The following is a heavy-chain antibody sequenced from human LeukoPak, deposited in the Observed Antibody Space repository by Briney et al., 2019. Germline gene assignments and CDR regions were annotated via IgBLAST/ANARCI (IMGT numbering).Heavy chain of an antibody. V-gene: IGHV3-30*02. CDR3: ARDPRIAATARRASAFDI. Sequence: PGGSLRLSCAASGFTFSRHGMHWVRQAPGKGLEWVAFIRYEGSRKYYADSVKGRFSISRDNSKNTLYLQMNSLRAEDTAVYYCARDPRIAATARRASAFDIWGQGTMVTVSS. CDR2: IRYEGSRK. J-gene: IGHJ3*02. CDR1: GFTFSRHG. D-gene: IGHD6-25*01.